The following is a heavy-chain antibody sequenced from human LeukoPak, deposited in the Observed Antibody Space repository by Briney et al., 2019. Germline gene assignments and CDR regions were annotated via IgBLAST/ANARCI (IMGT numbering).Heavy chain of an antibody. V-gene: IGHV1-24*01. CDR1: GYTLTELS. D-gene: IGHD3-10*01. J-gene: IGHJ6*02. CDR2: FDPEDGET. Sequence: GASVKVSCKVSGYTLTELSMHWVRQAPGKGLEWMGGFDPEDGETIYAQKLQGRVTMTEDTSTDTAYMELSSLRSEDTAVYYCAIGLVGSGSYIPYGMDVWGQGTTVTVSS. CDR3: AIGLVGSGSYIPYGMDV.